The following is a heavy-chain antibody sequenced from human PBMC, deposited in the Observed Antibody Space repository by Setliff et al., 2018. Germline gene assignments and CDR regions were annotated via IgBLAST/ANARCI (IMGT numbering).Heavy chain of an antibody. J-gene: IGHJ6*02. D-gene: IGHD2-21*01. CDR2: TYYNGTA. Sequence: PSETLSLTCSVSGGSISGSHYSWVWMRQPPGKRLEWIGSTYYNGTAYYNPSLQSRVAISVDTSKNYFSLDVNSVTAADTAVYYCATRTFAVIPHSGLGLDYFYGMDVWGRGTTVTVSS. CDR1: GGSISGSHYS. CDR3: ATRTFAVIPHSGLGLDYFYGMDV. V-gene: IGHV4-39*02.